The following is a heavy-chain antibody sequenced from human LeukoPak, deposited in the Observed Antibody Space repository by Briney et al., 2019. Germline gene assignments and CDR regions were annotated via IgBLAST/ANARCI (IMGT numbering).Heavy chain of an antibody. J-gene: IGHJ4*02. CDR2: IYYSGST. CDR1: GGSISSGGYY. CDR3: AREMATTYSFDY. Sequence: SETLSLTCTVSGGSISSGGYYWSWIRQHPEKGLEWIGYIYYSGSTYYNPSLKSRVTISVDTSKNQFSLKLSAVTAADTAVYYCAREMATTYSFDYWGQGTLVTVSS. V-gene: IGHV4-31*03. D-gene: IGHD5-24*01.